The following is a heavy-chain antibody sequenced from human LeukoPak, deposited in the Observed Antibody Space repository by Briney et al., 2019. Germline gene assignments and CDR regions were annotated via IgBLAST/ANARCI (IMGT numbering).Heavy chain of an antibody. CDR3: ARDQGYRYGYGDFDY. J-gene: IGHJ4*02. V-gene: IGHV1-69*04. CDR1: GGTFSSYA. CDR2: IIPILGIA. D-gene: IGHD5-18*01. Sequence: SVKVSCKASGGTFSSYAISWVRQAPGQGLKWMGRIIPILGIANYAQKFQGRVTITADKSTSTAYMELSSLRSEDTAVYYCARDQGYRYGYGDFDYWGQGTLVTVSS.